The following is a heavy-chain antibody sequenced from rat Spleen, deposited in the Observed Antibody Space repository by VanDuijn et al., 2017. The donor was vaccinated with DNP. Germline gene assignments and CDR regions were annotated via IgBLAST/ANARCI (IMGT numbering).Heavy chain of an antibody. V-gene: IGHV5-20*01. D-gene: IGHD1-11*01. CDR1: GFTFSDYY. CDR3: AKAGGYSPWYFDY. J-gene: IGHJ2*01. CDR2: ISYDGVHA. Sequence: EVQLVESGGGLVQPGRSLKLSCAASGFTFSDYYMAWVRQAPTKGLEWVASISYDGVHAYYRGSVKGRFAVSRDNAKSSLYLQMGSLRSEDTATYYCAKAGGYSPWYFDYWGQGVMVTVSS.